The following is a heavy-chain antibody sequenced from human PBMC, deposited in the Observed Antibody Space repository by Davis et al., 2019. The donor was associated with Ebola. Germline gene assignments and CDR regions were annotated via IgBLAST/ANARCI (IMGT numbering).Heavy chain of an antibody. V-gene: IGHV3-23*01. Sequence: GESLKISCAASGFTFSAYSMSWVRQAPGKGLEWVSAIGGGGTGTYYADSVKGRFTISRDNAKNTLSLQMNSLRAEDTAVYYCAREDYGTGGYFDYWGQGTLVTVSS. J-gene: IGHJ4*02. CDR1: GFTFSAYS. CDR2: IGGGGTGT. CDR3: AREDYGTGGYFDY. D-gene: IGHD4-17*01.